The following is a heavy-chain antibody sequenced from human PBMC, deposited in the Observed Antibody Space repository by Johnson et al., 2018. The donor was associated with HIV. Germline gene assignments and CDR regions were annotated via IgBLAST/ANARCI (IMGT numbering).Heavy chain of an antibody. D-gene: IGHD3-22*01. CDR3: GRDVGNYYDPGAFDI. Sequence: VQLVESGGGLVQPGGSLRLSCAASGFTFSSYAMHWVRQTPGKGLEYVSAISGNGASTYYANSVKGRFTISRDNSKNTLYLQMGSLRAEDMAVYYCGRDVGNYYDPGAFDIWGQGTMVTVSS. V-gene: IGHV3-64*01. CDR1: GFTFSSYA. CDR2: ISGNGAST. J-gene: IGHJ3*02.